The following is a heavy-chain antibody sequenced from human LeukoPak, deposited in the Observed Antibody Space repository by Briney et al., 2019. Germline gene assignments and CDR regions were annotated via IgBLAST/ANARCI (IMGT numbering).Heavy chain of an antibody. CDR3: ARGGYYDKPFDY. Sequence: SETLSLTCAVYGGSFSGYYWSWIRQPPGKGLEWIGEINHSGSTNYSPSLKSRVTISVDTSKNQFSLKLSSVTAADTAVYYCARGGYYDKPFDYWGQGTLVTVSS. V-gene: IGHV4-34*01. D-gene: IGHD3-9*01. CDR2: INHSGST. CDR1: GGSFSGYY. J-gene: IGHJ4*02.